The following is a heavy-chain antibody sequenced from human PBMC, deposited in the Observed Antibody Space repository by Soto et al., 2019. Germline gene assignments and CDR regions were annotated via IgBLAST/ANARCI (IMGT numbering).Heavy chain of an antibody. CDR2: ISGSGGST. V-gene: IGHV3-23*01. D-gene: IGHD3-9*01. J-gene: IGHJ5*02. CDR1: GFTFSSYA. CDR3: AKGTIDWNWFDP. Sequence: EVQLLESGGGLVQPGGSLRLSCAASGFTFSSYAMSWVRQAPGKGLEWVSAISGSGGSTYYADSVKVRFTISRDNSKNTLYLQMNGLRAADTAVYYCAKGTIDWNWFDPWGQGTLVSVSS.